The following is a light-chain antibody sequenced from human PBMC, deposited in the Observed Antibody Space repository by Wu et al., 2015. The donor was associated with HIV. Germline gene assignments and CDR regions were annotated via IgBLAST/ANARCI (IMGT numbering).Light chain of an antibody. CDR1: QSVSSSY. CDR2: GAS. Sequence: EIVLTQSPGTLSLSPGERATLSCRVSQSVSSSYLAWYQQKPGQAPRLLIYGASSRATGIPERFSGSGSGTDFTFTISRLEPEDFAVYHCQQYASSPWTFGQGTKVEIK. J-gene: IGKJ1*01. CDR3: QQYASSPWT. V-gene: IGKV3-20*01.